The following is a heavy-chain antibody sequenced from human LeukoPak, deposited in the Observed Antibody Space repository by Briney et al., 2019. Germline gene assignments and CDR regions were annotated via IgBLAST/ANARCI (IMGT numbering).Heavy chain of an antibody. CDR1: GYSFTTYW. CDR2: IYPGDSET. D-gene: IGHD6-19*01. J-gene: IGHJ4*02. Sequence: GESLKISCKGSGYSFTTYWIGWVRQMPGKGLEWMGIIYPGDSETIYSPSFQGQVTISADKSISTAYLQWSSLKASDTAIYYCARFLSSYSSGWYHFDYWGQGTLVTVSS. CDR3: ARFLSSYSSGWYHFDY. V-gene: IGHV5-51*01.